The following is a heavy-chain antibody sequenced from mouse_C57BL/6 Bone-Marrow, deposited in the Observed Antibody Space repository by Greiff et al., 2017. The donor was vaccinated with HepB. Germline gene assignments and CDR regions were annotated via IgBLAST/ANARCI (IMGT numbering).Heavy chain of an antibody. D-gene: IGHD1-1*02. CDR1: GYTFTSYW. V-gene: IGHV1-64*01. CDR2: IHPNSGST. CDR3: ARERWYFDY. J-gene: IGHJ2*01. Sequence: VQLQQPGAELVKPGASVKLSCKASGYTFTSYWMHWVKQRPGQGLEWIGMIHPNSGSTNYNEKFKRKATLTVDKSSSKAYMQLSSLTSEDSAVYYCARERWYFDYWGQGTTLTVSS.